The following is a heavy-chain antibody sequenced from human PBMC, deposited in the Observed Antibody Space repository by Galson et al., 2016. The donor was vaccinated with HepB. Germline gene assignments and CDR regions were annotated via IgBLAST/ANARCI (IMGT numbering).Heavy chain of an antibody. CDR2: IGTAGGT. V-gene: IGHV3-13*01. Sequence: SLRLSCAASGFTFRTYDMHWVRQTKTKGLEWVSAIGTAGGTYYPDSVKGRFTISRENAKNSLYLQMNSLRAGDTAVYYCARGPYRRSSFYYGMDVWGQGTTVTVSS. CDR3: ARGPYRRSSFYYGMDV. D-gene: IGHD3-10*01. CDR1: GFTFRTYD. J-gene: IGHJ6*02.